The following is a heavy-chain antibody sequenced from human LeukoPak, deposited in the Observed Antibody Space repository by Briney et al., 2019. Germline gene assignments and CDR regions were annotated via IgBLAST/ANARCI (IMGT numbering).Heavy chain of an antibody. CDR3: AKPIAVAGKDAFDI. D-gene: IGHD6-19*01. J-gene: IGHJ3*02. Sequence: GGSLRLSCAASGFTFSSYAMSWVRQALGKGLEWVSAIGGSAISTYYADSVKGRFTVSRDNSKNTLYLQMNSLRAEDTAVYYCAKPIAVAGKDAFDIWGQGTLVTVSS. CDR2: IGGSAIST. V-gene: IGHV3-23*01. CDR1: GFTFSSYA.